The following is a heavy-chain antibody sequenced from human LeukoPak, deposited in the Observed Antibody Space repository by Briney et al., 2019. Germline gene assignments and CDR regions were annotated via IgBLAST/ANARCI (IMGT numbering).Heavy chain of an antibody. V-gene: IGHV4-39*01. CDR1: GGSNSSSSYY. CDR2: IYYSGST. J-gene: IGHJ4*02. CDR3: ARQTVRAYDY. D-gene: IGHD3-10*01. Sequence: SETLSLTCTVSGGSNSSSSYYWAWIRQPPGKGLEWIGSIYYSGSTYSNPSLKSRVTISVDTSKNQFSLRLSSATAADTAVYYCARQTVRAYDYWGQGTLVTVSS.